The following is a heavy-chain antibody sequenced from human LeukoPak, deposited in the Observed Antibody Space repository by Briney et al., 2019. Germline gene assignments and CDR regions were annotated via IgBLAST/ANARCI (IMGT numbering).Heavy chain of an antibody. CDR3: ARELTIFGIVIQRYDAFDI. J-gene: IGHJ3*02. D-gene: IGHD3-3*01. Sequence: GGSLRLSCAVSGFTFSSYSLHWVRQAPGKGLEWVAVISFDGSIQKYADSVRGRFTISRDNSKNTLYLQMNSLRVEDTAVYYCARELTIFGIVIQRYDAFDIWGQGTMVTVST. CDR1: GFTFSSYS. V-gene: IGHV3-30-3*01. CDR2: ISFDGSIQ.